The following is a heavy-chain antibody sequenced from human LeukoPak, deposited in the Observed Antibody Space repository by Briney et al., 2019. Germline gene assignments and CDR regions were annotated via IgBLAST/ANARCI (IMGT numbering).Heavy chain of an antibody. Sequence: SETLSLTCTVSGGSISSSDYYWGWVHQPPGKGLEWIGSIFYSGAAHCNPSLKSRVTISVDTSNNQFPLMLSSVTAADTAVYYCARRIANRNWFDPWGQGTLVTVSS. CDR1: GGSISSSDYY. CDR2: IFYSGAA. J-gene: IGHJ5*02. D-gene: IGHD1/OR15-1a*01. CDR3: ARRIANRNWFDP. V-gene: IGHV4-39*01.